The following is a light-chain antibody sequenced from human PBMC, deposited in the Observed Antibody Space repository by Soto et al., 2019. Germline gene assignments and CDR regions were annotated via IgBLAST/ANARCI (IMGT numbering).Light chain of an antibody. V-gene: IGLV1-40*01. CDR1: SSNIGAGYD. J-gene: IGLJ2*01. Sequence: QSVLTRPPSVSGAPGQRVTISCTGSSSNIGAGYDVHWYQRLPGTAPKLLIYGNSNRPSGVPDRFSGSKSGTSASLAITGLQAEDEADYYCQSYDSSLSRVFGGGTKLTVL. CDR2: GNS. CDR3: QSYDSSLSRV.